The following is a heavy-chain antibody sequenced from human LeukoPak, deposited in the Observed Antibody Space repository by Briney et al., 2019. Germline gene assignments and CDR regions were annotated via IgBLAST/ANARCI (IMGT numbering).Heavy chain of an antibody. CDR3: ARKTGGGGSPWFDP. CDR1: GGSISSRSYY. V-gene: IGHV4-39*07. Sequence: SETLSLTCTVSGGSISSRSYYWGWIRQPPGKGLEWIGKISDSGSTNYNPSLKSRVTISVDTSKNQFSLKLSSVTAADTAVYYCARKTGGGGSPWFDPWGQGTLVTVSS. CDR2: ISDSGST. J-gene: IGHJ5*02. D-gene: IGHD2-15*01.